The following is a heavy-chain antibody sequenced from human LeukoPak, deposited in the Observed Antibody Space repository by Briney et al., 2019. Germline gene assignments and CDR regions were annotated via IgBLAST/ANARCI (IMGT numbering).Heavy chain of an antibody. V-gene: IGHV4-39*07. Sequence: SETLSLTCTVSGGSISSSSYYWGWIRQPPGKGREWIGSIYYSGSTYYNPSLKSRVTISVDTSKNQFSLKLSSVTAADTAVYYCARLDYDSSGYYPYYFDYWGQGTLVTVSS. CDR3: ARLDYDSSGYYPYYFDY. D-gene: IGHD3-22*01. CDR1: GGSISSSSYY. CDR2: IYYSGST. J-gene: IGHJ4*02.